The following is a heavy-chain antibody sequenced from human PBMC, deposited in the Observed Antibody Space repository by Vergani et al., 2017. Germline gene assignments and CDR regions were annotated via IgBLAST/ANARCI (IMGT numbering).Heavy chain of an antibody. Sequence: EVQLVESGGVVVQPGGSLRLSCAASGFTFTNYAMNWVRQAPGKGLEWVSVVSNSGSRTSYADSVKGRFTISRDNSKNMLYLQMNSLRGEDTAVYYCAKDRGEAEASDYWGQGTLVTVSS. CDR3: AKDRGEAEASDY. V-gene: IGHV3-23*04. J-gene: IGHJ4*02. CDR2: VSNSGSRT. D-gene: IGHD6-19*01. CDR1: GFTFTNYA.